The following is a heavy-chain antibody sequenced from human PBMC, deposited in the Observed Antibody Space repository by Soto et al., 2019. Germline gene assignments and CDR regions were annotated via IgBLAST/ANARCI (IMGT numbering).Heavy chain of an antibody. CDR1: GFTFRNYN. CDR2: ISTGGAYM. Sequence: EVQLVESGGGLVKAGGSLRLFCTASGFTFRNYNMNWVRQAPGKGLEWVSSISTGGAYMFYADSVKVRFTISRDNAQNSLFLQIDSPRAEDTVVYYCARDIASPGGDYFDSWGQGTLVTVAS. J-gene: IGHJ4*02. CDR3: ARDIASPGGDYFDS. D-gene: IGHD2-21*01. V-gene: IGHV3-21*06.